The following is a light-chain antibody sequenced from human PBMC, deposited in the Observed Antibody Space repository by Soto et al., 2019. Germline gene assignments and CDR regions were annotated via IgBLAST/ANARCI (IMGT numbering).Light chain of an antibody. V-gene: IGKV1-17*01. CDR3: QQYNSYSMT. Sequence: DIQMTQSPSSLSASVGDRVTISCRASQGIRNGLGWFQQKPGKAPKRLIYAASRLQSGVPSRFSGSGSGTEFTLTVSSLQPEDFATYYCQQYNSYSMTFGQGTKVDIK. CDR1: QGIRNG. CDR2: AAS. J-gene: IGKJ1*01.